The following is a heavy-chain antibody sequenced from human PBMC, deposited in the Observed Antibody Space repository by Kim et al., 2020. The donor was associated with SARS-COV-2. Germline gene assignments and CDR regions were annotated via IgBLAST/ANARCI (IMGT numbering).Heavy chain of an antibody. V-gene: IGHV4-59*12. Sequence: SETLSLTCTVSGGSISSYYWSWIRQPPGKGLEWIGYIHYSGSTNYNPSLKSRVTISVDTSKNQLSLKLSSVTAADTAVYYCACHSRSWPFYYYYGMDVWGQGTTVTVSS. CDR2: IHYSGST. J-gene: IGHJ6*02. D-gene: IGHD1-26*01. CDR1: GGSISSYY. CDR3: ACHSRSWPFYYYYGMDV.